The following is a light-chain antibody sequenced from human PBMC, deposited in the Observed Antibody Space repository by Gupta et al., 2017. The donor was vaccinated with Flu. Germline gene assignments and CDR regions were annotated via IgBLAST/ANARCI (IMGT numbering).Light chain of an antibody. Sequence: EIVLTQSPATLSLSPGERATLSCRASQSVGSYLAWYQQKPGQAPRLLIYDVSKRATGIQARFSGSGSGTDFTLTISSLEPEDFAVYYCQQRSNWPPSITFGQGTRLEIK. CDR3: QQRSNWPPSIT. CDR2: DVS. J-gene: IGKJ5*01. CDR1: QSVGSY. V-gene: IGKV3-11*01.